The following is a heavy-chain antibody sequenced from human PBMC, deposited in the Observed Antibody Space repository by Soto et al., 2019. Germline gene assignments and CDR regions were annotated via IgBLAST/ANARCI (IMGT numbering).Heavy chain of an antibody. CDR3: PTANYGDGRTDGGFEL. Sequence: ASVKVSCTFSVYTHTELSMHWLRQAPVKGLEWMGGCDSEDGETIYARKFQGRVTMTEDTSTDTAAMEPSRLRSEHTAVYYCPTANYGDGRTDGGFELWGQGTPVNVSS. D-gene: IGHD4-17*01. CDR2: CDSEDGET. V-gene: IGHV1-24*01. J-gene: IGHJ5*02. CDR1: VYTHTELS.